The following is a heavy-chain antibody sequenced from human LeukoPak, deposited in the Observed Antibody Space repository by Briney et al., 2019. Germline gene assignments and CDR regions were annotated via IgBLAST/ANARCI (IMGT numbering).Heavy chain of an antibody. V-gene: IGHV4-59*01. Sequence: PSETLSLTCTISGGSITTYYWRWIRQPPGKGLEWIGNVYYSGTTTYNPSLKSRLTLSPDTPKNELSLKLTSVTAAATAVYYCARDEFGSGAYFLDNWGQGILVTVSS. CDR2: VYYSGTT. CDR3: ARDEFGSGAYFLDN. CDR1: GGSITTYY. J-gene: IGHJ4*02. D-gene: IGHD3-10*01.